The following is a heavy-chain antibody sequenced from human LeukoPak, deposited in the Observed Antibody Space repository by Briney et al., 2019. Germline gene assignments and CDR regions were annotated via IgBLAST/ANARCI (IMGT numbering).Heavy chain of an antibody. Sequence: GASVKVSCKASGGTFSSYAISWVRQAPGQGLEWMGRIIPILGIANYAQKFQGRVTITADKSTSTAYMELSSLTSEDTAVYYCARGPRVQLWSRGGIGYDYWGQGTLVTVSS. CDR2: IIPILGIA. J-gene: IGHJ4*02. V-gene: IGHV1-69*04. CDR3: ARGPRVQLWSRGGIGYDY. CDR1: GGTFSSYA. D-gene: IGHD5-18*01.